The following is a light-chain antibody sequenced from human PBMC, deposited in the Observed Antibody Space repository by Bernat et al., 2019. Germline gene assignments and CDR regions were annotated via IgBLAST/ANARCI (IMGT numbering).Light chain of an antibody. CDR3: QQSNDLPYT. V-gene: IGKV1-33*01. Sequence: DIQMTQSPSSLSASVGDRVTITCRASLDIDNYLNWYQQKPGKAPKLLIHDASNLETGVPSRFTGSGSGTDFTFTISSLQPEDIATYYCQQSNDLPYTFGQGTNLEIK. CDR1: LDIDNY. CDR2: DAS. J-gene: IGKJ2*01.